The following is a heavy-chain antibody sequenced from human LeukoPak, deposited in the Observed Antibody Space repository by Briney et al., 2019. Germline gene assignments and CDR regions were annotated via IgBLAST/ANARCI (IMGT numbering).Heavy chain of an antibody. J-gene: IGHJ4*02. CDR2: IKEDGSEK. Sequence: GGSLRLSCEAYGFTFSNYWMTWVRQAPGKGLEWVANIKEDGSEKYYVDSVRGRFTISRDNAKNSLYLHLNSLRAEDTAVYCCARDLNYYGSGSYFGYWGQGTLVTVSS. D-gene: IGHD3-10*01. CDR3: ARDLNYYGSGSYFGY. V-gene: IGHV3-7*01. CDR1: GFTFSNYW.